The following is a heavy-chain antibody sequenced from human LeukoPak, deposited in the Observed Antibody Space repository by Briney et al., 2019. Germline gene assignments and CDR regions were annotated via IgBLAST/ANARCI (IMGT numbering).Heavy chain of an antibody. CDR1: GFTFSSYG. D-gene: IGHD3-3*01. Sequence: GGSLRLSCAASGFTFSSYGMHWVRQAPGKGLEWVAVIWYDGSNKYYADSVKGRFTISRDNSKNTLYLQMNSLRAEDTAVYYCARDHTMSLGFWSGYDAFDIWGQGTMVTVSS. CDR2: IWYDGSNK. V-gene: IGHV3-33*01. CDR3: ARDHTMSLGFWSGYDAFDI. J-gene: IGHJ3*02.